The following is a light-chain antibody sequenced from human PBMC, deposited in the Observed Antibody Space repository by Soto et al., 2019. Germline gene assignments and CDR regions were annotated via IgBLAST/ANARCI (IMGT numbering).Light chain of an antibody. Sequence: EVVLRQPPGTLYLSPGERATLCCRASQTVRNNYLAWYQQKPGQAPRLLIYDASSRATGIPDRFSGSGSGTDFTLTISRLEPEDFAVYYCQESPRTFGQGTKVDIK. CDR3: QESPRT. V-gene: IGKV3-20*01. CDR1: QTVRNNY. J-gene: IGKJ1*01. CDR2: DAS.